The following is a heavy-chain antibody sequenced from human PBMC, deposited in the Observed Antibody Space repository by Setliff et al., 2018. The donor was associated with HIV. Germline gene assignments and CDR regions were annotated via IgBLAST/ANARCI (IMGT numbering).Heavy chain of an antibody. J-gene: IGHJ4*02. CDR2: IIPIFGTA. CDR3: ARERRYCSGGSCSKFFDY. Sequence: SVKVSCKASGGTFSSYAISWVRQAPGQGLEWMGGIIPIFGTANYAQKFQGRVTITTDESTSTAYMELSSLRSEDTAVYSCARERRYCSGGSCSKFFDYWGQGTLVPSP. D-gene: IGHD2-15*01. V-gene: IGHV1-69*05. CDR1: GGTFSSYA.